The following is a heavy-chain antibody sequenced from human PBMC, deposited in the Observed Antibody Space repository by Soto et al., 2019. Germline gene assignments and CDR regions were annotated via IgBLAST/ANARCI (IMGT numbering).Heavy chain of an antibody. CDR1: GFTFSTSA. V-gene: IGHV3-30-3*01. CDR3: AREEFEAGRGHFGY. J-gene: IGHJ4*02. D-gene: IGHD6-13*01. CDR2: ISYGGNNK. Sequence: QVQVVESGGGVVQPGGSLRLSCAASGFTFSTSAMHWVRQAPGKGLEWMAMISYGGNNKYYADSVKGRFTISRDISESTLYLQINSLTTEYTAVYYCAREEFEAGRGHFGYLGQGTLVSVSS.